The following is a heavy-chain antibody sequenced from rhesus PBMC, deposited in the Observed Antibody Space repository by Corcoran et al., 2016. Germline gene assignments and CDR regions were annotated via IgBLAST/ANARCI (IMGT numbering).Heavy chain of an antibody. D-gene: IGHD6-31*01. CDR2: ISGSGGTT. Sequence: QLQLQESGPGLVKPSETLSLTCAVSGGSISSNWWSWIRQPPGKGLEWIGRISGSGGTTSEKPSLKSRVTISTDTAKNQFSLKLSSVTAADTAVYYCARTSSSGWYLNSLDVWGRGVLVTVSS. CDR1: GGSISSNW. CDR3: ARTSSSGWYLNSLDV. V-gene: IGHV4-57*02. J-gene: IGHJ5-2*02.